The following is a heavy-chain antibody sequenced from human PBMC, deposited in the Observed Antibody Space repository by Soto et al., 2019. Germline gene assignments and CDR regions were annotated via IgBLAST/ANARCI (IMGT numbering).Heavy chain of an antibody. CDR2: INPNSGGT. J-gene: IGHJ3*02. V-gene: IGHV1-2*02. CDR3: ARDHAASGYYYYAFDI. Sequence: QVQLVQSGAEVKKPGASVKVSCKASGYTFTGHYVHWVRQAPGQGLEWMGWINPNSGGTNYAQKLQGRVTMTTDTSTSTAYMELRSLRSDDTAVYYCARDHAASGYYYYAFDIWGQGTMVTVSS. CDR1: GYTFTGHY. D-gene: IGHD3-22*01.